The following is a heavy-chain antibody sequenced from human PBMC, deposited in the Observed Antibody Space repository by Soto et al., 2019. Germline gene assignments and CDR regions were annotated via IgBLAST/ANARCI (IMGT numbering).Heavy chain of an antibody. CDR1: GFTFSSYS. CDR2: ISSSSSTI. CDR3: ARIGRLRWGDY. D-gene: IGHD4-17*01. J-gene: IGHJ4*02. V-gene: IGHV3-48*01. Sequence: EVQLVESGGGLVQPGGSLRLSCAASGFTFSSYSMNLVRQAPGKGLEWVSYISSSSSTIYYADSVKGRFTISRDNAKNSLYLQMNSLRAEDTAVYYCARIGRLRWGDYWGQGTLVTVSS.